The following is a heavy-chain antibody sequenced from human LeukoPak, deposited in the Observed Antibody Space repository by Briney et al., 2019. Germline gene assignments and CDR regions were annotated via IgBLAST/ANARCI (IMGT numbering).Heavy chain of an antibody. Sequence: PGGSLRLSCAASGFAFSSFAMHWVRQAPGKGLEWVSLISYDGITEDYAASVKGRFTISRDNSKNTLYLQMNSLRAEDTAVYYCAKEYTGTFSPFPSYFDNWGQGTLVTVSS. J-gene: IGHJ4*02. D-gene: IGHD1-26*01. CDR3: AKEYTGTFSPFPSYFDN. CDR2: ISYDGITE. CDR1: GFAFSSFA. V-gene: IGHV3-30*04.